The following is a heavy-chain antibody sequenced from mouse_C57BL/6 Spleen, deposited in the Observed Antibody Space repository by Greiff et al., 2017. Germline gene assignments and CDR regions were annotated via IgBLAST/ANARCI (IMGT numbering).Heavy chain of an antibody. CDR2: IDPNSGGT. J-gene: IGHJ3*01. D-gene: IGHD1-1*01. CDR1: GYTFTSYW. V-gene: IGHV1-72*01. CDR3: AREDYYGSSYGAY. Sequence: QVHVKQPGAELVKPGASVKLSCKASGYTFTSYWMHWVKQRPGRGLEWIGRIDPNSGGTKYNEKFKSKATLTVDKPSSTAYMQLSSLTSEDSAVYYCAREDYYGSSYGAYWGQGTLVTVSA.